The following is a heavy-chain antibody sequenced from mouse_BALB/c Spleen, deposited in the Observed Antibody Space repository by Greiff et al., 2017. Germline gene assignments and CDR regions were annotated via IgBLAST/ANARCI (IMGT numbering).Heavy chain of an antibody. D-gene: IGHD2-4*01. CDR3: ADYYDYDGAMDY. J-gene: IGHJ4*01. Sequence: EVQLKESGAELVKPGASVKLSCTASGFNIKDTYMHWVKQRPEQGLEWIGRIDPANGNTKYDPKFQGKATITADTSSNTAYLQLSSLTSEDTAVYYCADYYDYDGAMDYWGQGTSVTVSS. CDR2: IDPANGNT. V-gene: IGHV14-3*02. CDR1: GFNIKDTY.